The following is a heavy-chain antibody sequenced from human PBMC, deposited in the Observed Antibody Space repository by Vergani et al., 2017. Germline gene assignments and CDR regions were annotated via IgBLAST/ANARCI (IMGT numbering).Heavy chain of an antibody. V-gene: IGHV4-30-4*01. D-gene: IGHD5-18*01. CDR3: ARGRGVDTAIGYFDY. CDR1: GGSISSGDYY. Sequence: QVQLQESGPGLVKPSQTLSLTCTVSGGSISSGDYYWSWIRQPPGKGLEWIGYIYYSGSTYYNPSLKSRVTISVDTSKNQFSLKLSSVTAADTAVYYCARGRGVDTAIGYFDYWGQGTLVTVSS. CDR2: IYYSGST. J-gene: IGHJ4*02.